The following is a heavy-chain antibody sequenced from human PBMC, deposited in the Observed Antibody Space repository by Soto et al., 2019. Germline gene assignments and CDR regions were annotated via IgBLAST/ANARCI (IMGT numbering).Heavy chain of an antibody. CDR1: GYTFTSYY. V-gene: IGHV1-46*03. Sequence: ASVKVSCKASGYTFTSYYMHWVRQAPGQGLEWMGIINPSGGSTSYAQKFQGRVTMTRDTSTSTVYMELSSLRSEDTAVYYCARGVYYDFWSGEPLENYYYYYMDVWGKGTTVTVSS. D-gene: IGHD3-3*01. CDR3: ARGVYYDFWSGEPLENYYYYYMDV. CDR2: INPSGGST. J-gene: IGHJ6*03.